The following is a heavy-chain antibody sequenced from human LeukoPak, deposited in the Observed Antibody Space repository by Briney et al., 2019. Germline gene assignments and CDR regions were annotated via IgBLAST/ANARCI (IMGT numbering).Heavy chain of an antibody. D-gene: IGHD3-3*01. V-gene: IGHV3-30*04. J-gene: IGHJ6*04. Sequence: GGSLRLSCAASGFTFSSYAMHWVRQAPGKGLEWVAVISYDGSNKYYADSVKGRFTISRDNSKNTLYLQMNSLRAEDTAVYYCARVEDYYYGMDVWGKGTTVTVSS. CDR1: GFTFSSYA. CDR3: ARVEDYYYGMDV. CDR2: ISYDGSNK.